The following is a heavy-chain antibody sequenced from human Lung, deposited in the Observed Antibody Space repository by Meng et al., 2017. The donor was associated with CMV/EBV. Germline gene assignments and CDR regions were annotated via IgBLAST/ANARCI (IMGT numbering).Heavy chain of an antibody. V-gene: IGHV1-2*02. D-gene: IGHD2-15*01. CDR3: ARVVGFCSGASCILDAYDV. Sequence: ASXXVSXKASGFSFSDSFVHWMRQAPGQGLEWMGWINPGTKNRDTAEKFHDRVTLTGDTTTGTAQMELRSLTSDDTAVYYCARVVGFCSGASCILDAYDVXGQGXMVTVSS. CDR2: INPGTKNR. CDR1: GFSFSDSF. J-gene: IGHJ3*01.